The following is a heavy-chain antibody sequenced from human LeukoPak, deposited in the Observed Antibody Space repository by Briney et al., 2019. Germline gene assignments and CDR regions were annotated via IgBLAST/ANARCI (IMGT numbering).Heavy chain of an antibody. J-gene: IGHJ4*02. D-gene: IGHD4-17*01. Sequence: PGGSLRLSCAASGFTFRSNVMTWVRQTLGKGLEWISAIDHIGYTVYYADSVKGRFTISRDNSNNTLYLLMNSLRAEDTAVYYCAKLVGATVTSDYWGQGTLVTVS. CDR3: AKLVGATVTSDY. CDR2: IDHIGYTV. V-gene: IGHV3-23*01. CDR1: GFTFRSNV.